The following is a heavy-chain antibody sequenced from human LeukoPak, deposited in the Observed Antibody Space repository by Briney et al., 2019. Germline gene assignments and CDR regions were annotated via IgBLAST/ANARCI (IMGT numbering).Heavy chain of an antibody. CDR1: GGSISSSSYY. D-gene: IGHD6-6*01. J-gene: IGHJ4*02. CDR2: IYYSGST. Sequence: KASETLSLTCTVSGGSISSSSYYWGWIRQPPGKGLEWIGSIYYSGSTYYNPSLKSRVTISVDTSKNQFSLKLSSVTAAGTAVYYCARHWSSIAALYRYWGQGTLVTVSS. V-gene: IGHV4-39*01. CDR3: ARHWSSIAALYRY.